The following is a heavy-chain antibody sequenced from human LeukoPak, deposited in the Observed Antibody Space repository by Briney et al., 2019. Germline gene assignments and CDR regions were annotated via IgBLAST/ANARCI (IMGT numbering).Heavy chain of an antibody. V-gene: IGHV3-15*01. CDR3: TTDGGGGAYTRFDY. D-gene: IGHD2-15*01. J-gene: IGHJ4*02. CDR2: IKSKSDGGAA. CDR1: GFTFADAW. Sequence: GGSLRLSCAASGFTFADAWMSWVRQVPGKGLEWIARIKSKSDGGAADYAAPVKDRFIFSRDDSKDTLYLQMDSLKTEDSAVYFCTTDGGGGAYTRFDYWGQGTLVTVSS.